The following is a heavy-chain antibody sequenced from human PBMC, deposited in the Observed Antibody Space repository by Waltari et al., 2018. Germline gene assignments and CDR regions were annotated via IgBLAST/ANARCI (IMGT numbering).Heavy chain of an antibody. Sequence: EVQLVESGGGLIQPGGSLRVSCAASGFTVNNNYMIWVRQAPGKGLEWVSLIVSGGNTFYADSVRGRFTISRDRSKNTLYLQMNSLRTEDTAVYYCASSPKEGYWGQGTLVTVSS. CDR2: IVSGGNT. CDR1: GFTVNNNY. V-gene: IGHV3-53*01. CDR3: ASSPKEGY. J-gene: IGHJ4*02.